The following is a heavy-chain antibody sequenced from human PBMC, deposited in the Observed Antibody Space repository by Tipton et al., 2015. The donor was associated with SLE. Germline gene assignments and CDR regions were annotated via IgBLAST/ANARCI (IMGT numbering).Heavy chain of an antibody. Sequence: LRLSCAVYGESFSGYYWSWIRQPPGKGLEWIGEINHSGSTNYNPSLKSRVTISVDTSKNQFSLKLSSVTAADTAVYYCARRSSGWYGYWGQGTLVTVSS. J-gene: IGHJ4*02. CDR2: INHSGST. CDR3: ARRSSGWYGY. D-gene: IGHD6-19*01. V-gene: IGHV4-34*01. CDR1: GESFSGYY.